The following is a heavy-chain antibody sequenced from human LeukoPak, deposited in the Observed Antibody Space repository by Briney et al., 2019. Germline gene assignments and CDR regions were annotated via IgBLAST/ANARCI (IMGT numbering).Heavy chain of an antibody. CDR2: IDHSGST. V-gene: IGHV4-34*01. CDR1: GGSFSGYY. CDR3: ARVTMIVVVNWFDP. J-gene: IGHJ5*02. Sequence: SETLSLTCAVYGGSFSGYYWSWIRQPPGKGLEWIGEIDHSGSTNYNPSLKSRVTISVDTSKNQFSLKLSSVTAADTAVYYCARVTMIVVVNWFDPWGQGTLVTVSS. D-gene: IGHD3-22*01.